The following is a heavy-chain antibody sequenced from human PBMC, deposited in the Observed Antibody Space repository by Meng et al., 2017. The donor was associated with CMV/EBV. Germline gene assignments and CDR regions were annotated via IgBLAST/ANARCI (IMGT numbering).Heavy chain of an antibody. J-gene: IGHJ5*02. CDR3: ARPLGYCSSTSCYGRVNWFDP. CDR1: YR. D-gene: IGHD2-2*01. CDR2: ISSSSSYI. Sequence: YRMNWVRQAPGEGLEWVSSISSSSSYIYYADSVKGRFTISRDNAKNSLYLQMNSLRAEDTAVYYCARPLGYCSSTSCYGRVNWFDPWGQGTLVTVSS. V-gene: IGHV3-21*01.